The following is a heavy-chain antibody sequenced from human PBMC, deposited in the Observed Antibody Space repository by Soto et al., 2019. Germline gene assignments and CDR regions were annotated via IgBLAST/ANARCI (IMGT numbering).Heavy chain of an antibody. D-gene: IGHD6-6*01. V-gene: IGHV4-59*01. CDR2: IYYSGST. Sequence: PSETLSLSCTVSGGSISSYYWSWIRQPPGKGLEWIGYIYYSGSTNYNPSLKSRVTISVDTSKNQFSLKLSSVTAADTAVYYCATLFSSSSSRDYWGQGTLVTVSS. CDR3: ATLFSSSSSRDY. CDR1: GGSISSYY. J-gene: IGHJ4*02.